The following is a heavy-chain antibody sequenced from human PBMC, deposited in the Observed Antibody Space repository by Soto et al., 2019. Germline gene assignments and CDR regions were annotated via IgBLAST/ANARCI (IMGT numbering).Heavy chain of an antibody. J-gene: IGHJ6*02. V-gene: IGHV1-18*01. CDR1: GYTFTSYG. CDR3: ARVPAAIRGYYYYGMDV. CDR2: ISAYNGNT. D-gene: IGHD2-2*02. Sequence: PSVKVSCKASGYTFTSYGISWVRQAPGQGLEWMGWISAYNGNTNYAQKLQGRVTMTTDTSTSTAYMELRSLRSDDTAVYYCARVPAAIRGYYYYGMDVWGQGTTVTVSS.